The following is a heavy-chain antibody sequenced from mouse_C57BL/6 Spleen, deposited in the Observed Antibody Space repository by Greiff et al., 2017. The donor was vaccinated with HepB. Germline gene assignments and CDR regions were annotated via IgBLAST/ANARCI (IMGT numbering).Heavy chain of an antibody. V-gene: IGHV1-22*01. CDR3: ARWDYGNLFAY. CDR2: INPNNGGT. D-gene: IGHD2-1*01. Sequence: VQLKESGPELVKPGASVKMSCKASGYTFTDYNMHWVKQSHGKSLEWIGYINPNNGGTSYNQKFKGKATLTVNKSSSTAYMELRSLTSEDSAVYYCARWDYGNLFAYWGQGTLVTVSA. CDR1: GYTFTDYN. J-gene: IGHJ3*01.